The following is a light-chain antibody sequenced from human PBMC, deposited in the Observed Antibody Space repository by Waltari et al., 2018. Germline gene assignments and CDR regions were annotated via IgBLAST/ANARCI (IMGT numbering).Light chain of an antibody. CDR2: AAS. J-gene: IGKJ5*01. CDR1: QGITDH. CDR3: QQYWSYPIT. V-gene: IGKV1-16*02. Sequence: DIQMTQSPSSLSASVGHKGTITCRASQGITDHLAWFQLKPGKAPKSLIYAASRLQSGVPSKFSGSGSGTDFTLTINSLQPEDFATYYCQQYWSYPITFAQGTRLEIE.